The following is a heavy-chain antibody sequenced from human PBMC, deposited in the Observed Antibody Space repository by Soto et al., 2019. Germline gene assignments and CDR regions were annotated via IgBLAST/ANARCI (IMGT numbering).Heavy chain of an antibody. D-gene: IGHD2-2*01. CDR2: IFDSGST. CDR1: GGSIGSYY. CDR3: ARRKYCSSTSCYDAIDI. J-gene: IGHJ3*02. V-gene: IGHV4-59*08. Sequence: QVQLQESGPGLVKPSETLSLTCTVSGGSIGSYYWSWIRQPPGKGLEWIGYIFDSGSTNYNPSLKSRVTISLDTSKSQISLKLSSVTAADTAVYYCARRKYCSSTSCYDAIDIWGQGTMVTVSS.